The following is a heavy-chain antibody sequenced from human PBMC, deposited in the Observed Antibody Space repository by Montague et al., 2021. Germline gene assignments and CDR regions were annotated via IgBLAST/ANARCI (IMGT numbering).Heavy chain of an antibody. CDR2: TYYRSKWYN. Sequence: CAISGDSVSSNDATWNWIRQSPSRGLEWLGRTYYRSKWYNEHAISVKSRITVNPDTSKNQFSLLLNSVTPEDTAVYYCARGWQKRFDPWGQGTLVTVSS. CDR1: GDSVSSNDAT. D-gene: IGHD5-24*01. V-gene: IGHV6-1*01. CDR3: ARGWQKRFDP. J-gene: IGHJ5*02.